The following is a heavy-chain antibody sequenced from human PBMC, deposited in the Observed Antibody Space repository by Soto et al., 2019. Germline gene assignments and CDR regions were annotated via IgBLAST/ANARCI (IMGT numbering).Heavy chain of an antibody. CDR3: EKDRPLVYGDYWNYYYYMDV. D-gene: IGHD4-17*01. J-gene: IGHJ6*03. V-gene: IGHV3-9*01. CDR2: ISWNSGSI. Sequence: EVQLVESGGGLVQPGRSLRLSCAASGFTFDDYAMHWVRQAPGKGLEWVSGISWNSGSIGYADSVKGRFTISRDNAKNSLYLHMNSLRAEDTALYYCEKDRPLVYGDYWNYYYYMDVWGKGTTVTVSS. CDR1: GFTFDDYA.